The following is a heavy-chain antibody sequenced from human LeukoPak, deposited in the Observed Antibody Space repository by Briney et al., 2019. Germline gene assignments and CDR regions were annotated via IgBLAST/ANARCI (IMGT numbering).Heavy chain of an antibody. CDR3: ARASVTTYLPHFDY. V-gene: IGHV4-61*01. Sequence: PSETLSLTCTVSGGSVSSGSYYWSWIRQPPGKGLEWIGYIYYSGSTNCNPSLKSRVTISVDTSKNQFSLKLSSVTAADTAVYYCARASVTTYLPHFDYWGQGTLVTVSS. D-gene: IGHD4-17*01. CDR1: GGSVSSGSYY. CDR2: IYYSGST. J-gene: IGHJ4*02.